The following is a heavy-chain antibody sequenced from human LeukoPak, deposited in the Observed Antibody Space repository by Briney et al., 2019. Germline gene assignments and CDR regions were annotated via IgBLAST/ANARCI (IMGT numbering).Heavy chain of an antibody. Sequence: ASVKVSCKASGYTFTGYYMHWVRQAPGQGLEWMGWINPNSGGTNYAQKFQGRVTMTRDTSISTAYMELSGLRSDDTAVYYCARGSGSYYTWFDPWGQGTLVTVSS. D-gene: IGHD3-10*01. CDR1: GYTFTGYY. J-gene: IGHJ5*02. V-gene: IGHV1-2*02. CDR2: INPNSGGT. CDR3: ARGSGSYYTWFDP.